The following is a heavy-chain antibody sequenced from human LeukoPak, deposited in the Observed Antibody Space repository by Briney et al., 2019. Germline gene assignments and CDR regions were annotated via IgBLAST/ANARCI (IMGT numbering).Heavy chain of an antibody. CDR1: GGSINNGGYY. D-gene: IGHD6-13*01. Sequence: SETLSLTCTVSGGSINNGGYYWSWIRQHPGKGLEWIGYIYYSGSSYYNPSLRSRVTISVDTSKNHFSLKLSSVTAADTAVYYCARDGNIAAAGLDAFDIWGQGTMVTVSS. V-gene: IGHV4-31*03. J-gene: IGHJ3*02. CDR2: IYYSGSS. CDR3: ARDGNIAAAGLDAFDI.